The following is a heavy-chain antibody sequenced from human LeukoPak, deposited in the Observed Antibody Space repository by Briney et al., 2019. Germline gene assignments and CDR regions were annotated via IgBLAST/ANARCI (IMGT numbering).Heavy chain of an antibody. V-gene: IGHV3-74*01. CDR2: INSDGSDT. J-gene: IGHJ3*02. CDR1: GFIFSTYW. Sequence: PGGSLRLSCAASGFIFSTYWMHWVRQAPGKGLVWVSRINSDGSDTIYADSVKGRFTISRDNAKNTLDLQLSSLGAKDTAVYYCARGGRNHGFEIWGQGTTVTVSS. CDR3: ARGGRNHGFEI. D-gene: IGHD3-16*01.